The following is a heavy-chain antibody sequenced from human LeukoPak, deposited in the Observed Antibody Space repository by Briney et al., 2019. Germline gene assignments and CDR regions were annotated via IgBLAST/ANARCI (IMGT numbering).Heavy chain of an antibody. V-gene: IGHV4-61*02. CDR1: GGPLSSGSDS. CDR2: FYTSGST. D-gene: IGHD2-2*01. J-gene: IGHJ3*02. CDR3: ARDRRYCSSTSCYAFDI. Sequence: PSQTLSLTCTVSGGPLSSGSDSWSSIPQPGGKGLEWIGRFYTSGSTNYNPSLQSRVTISVDPSKNQFSLKLSSVTAADTAVYYCARDRRYCSSTSCYAFDIWGQGTMVTVSS.